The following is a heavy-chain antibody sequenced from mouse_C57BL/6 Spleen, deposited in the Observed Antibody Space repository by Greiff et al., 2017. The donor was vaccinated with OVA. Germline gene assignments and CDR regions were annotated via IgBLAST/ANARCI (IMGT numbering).Heavy chain of an antibody. CDR2: TFYSGIT. Sequence: EVKVVESGPSLVRPSQTLSLTCTVTGFSINSDCYWIWVRQFPGNKLEYIGYTFYSGITFYNPPLESRTYITRDTSKNQFSLTLSSVTTEDTATYYCARAYGSYAMDYWGQGTSVTVAS. V-gene: IGHV3-3*01. CDR3: ARAYGSYAMDY. J-gene: IGHJ4*01. D-gene: IGHD2-2*01. CDR1: GFSINSDCY.